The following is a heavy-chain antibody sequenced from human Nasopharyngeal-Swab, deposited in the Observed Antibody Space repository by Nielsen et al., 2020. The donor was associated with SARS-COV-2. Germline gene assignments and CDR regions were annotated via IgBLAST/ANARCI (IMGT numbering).Heavy chain of an antibody. CDR3: ARDIEEWLVVPSLSFDY. Sequence: ASVKVSCKASGYTFTSYHMHWVRQAPGQGLEWMGIITPSGGSTNYAQKFQGRVTITSDTSTSTVYMYLSSLRSEDTAVYYCARDIEEWLVVPSLSFDYWGQGTLVTVSS. D-gene: IGHD3-3*01. CDR2: ITPSGGST. J-gene: IGHJ4*02. CDR1: GYTFTSYH. V-gene: IGHV1-46*01.